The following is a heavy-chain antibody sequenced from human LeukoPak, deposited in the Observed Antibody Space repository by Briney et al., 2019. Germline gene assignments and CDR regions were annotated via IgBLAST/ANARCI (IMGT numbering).Heavy chain of an antibody. J-gene: IGHJ3*02. V-gene: IGHV1-2*02. CDR1: GYTFTGYY. D-gene: IGHD1-26*01. Sequence: GASVKVSCKDSGYTFTGYYMHWVRQAPGQGLEWMGWINPNSGGTNYAQKFQGRVTMTRDTSISTSYMELSRLRSDDTAVYYCASINSGSYYHDAFDIWGQGTMVTVSS. CDR2: INPNSGGT. CDR3: ASINSGSYYHDAFDI.